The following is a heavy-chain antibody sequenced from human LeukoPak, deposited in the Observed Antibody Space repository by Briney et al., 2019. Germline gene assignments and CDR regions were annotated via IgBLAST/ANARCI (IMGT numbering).Heavy chain of an antibody. CDR3: ARLEWDLLVGTFDI. CDR2: IYSGGST. D-gene: IGHD1-26*01. V-gene: IGHV3-53*01. CDR1: GFTVSSNY. Sequence: GGSLRLSCAASGFTVSSNYMSWVRQTPGKGLDWVSFIYSGGSTYYADSVKGRFTISRDNSKNTLYLQMNSLRAEDTAVYYCARLEWDLLVGTFDIWGQGTMVTVCS. J-gene: IGHJ3*02.